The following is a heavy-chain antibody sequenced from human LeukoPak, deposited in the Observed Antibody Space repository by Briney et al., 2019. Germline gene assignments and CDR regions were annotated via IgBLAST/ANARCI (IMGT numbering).Heavy chain of an antibody. CDR1: GGTFSSYA. CDR3: ARDRGRGGLISAFDI. CDR2: IIPIFGTA. Sequence: SVKASSKASGGTFSSYAISWVGQAPGQGLEWMGGIIPIFGTATYAQKFQGRVTSTTAESTSPAYRELGSWRSEDTAVYYCARDRGRGGLISAFDIWGQGTMVTVSS. D-gene: IGHD3-16*01. V-gene: IGHV1-69*05. J-gene: IGHJ3*02.